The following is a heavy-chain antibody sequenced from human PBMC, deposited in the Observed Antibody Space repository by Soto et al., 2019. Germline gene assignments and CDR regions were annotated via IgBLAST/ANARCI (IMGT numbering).Heavy chain of an antibody. CDR2: ISHDGTVK. V-gene: IGHV3-30*03. CDR3: ARELEEMKVYYFDC. CDR1: RFTFSNYG. Sequence: QVQLVESGGGVVQPGRSLRLSCAASRFTFSNYGMQWVRQAPGKGLEWVAVISHDGTVKYYADSVKGRFTISRDNFQNTLDLQMDSLRAEDTAVYYCARELEEMKVYYFDCWGQGTLVTVSS. J-gene: IGHJ4*02.